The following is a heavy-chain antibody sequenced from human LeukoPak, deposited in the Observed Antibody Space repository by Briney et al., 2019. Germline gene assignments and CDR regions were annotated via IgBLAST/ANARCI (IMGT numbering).Heavy chain of an antibody. CDR2: INPNSGGT. CDR3: ARGVFRYYYDSSGYYYFDY. Sequence: GASVKVSCKASGYTFSDNYVHWVRRAPGQGLEWMGWINPNSGGTNYAQKFPGRVTMTRDTSISTAYMELSRLRSDDTAVYYCARGVFRYYYDSSGYYYFDYWGQGTLVTVSS. J-gene: IGHJ4*02. D-gene: IGHD3-22*01. CDR1: GYTFSDNY. V-gene: IGHV1-2*02.